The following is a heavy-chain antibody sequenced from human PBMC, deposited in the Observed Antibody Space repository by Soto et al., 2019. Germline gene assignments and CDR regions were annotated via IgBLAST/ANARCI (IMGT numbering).Heavy chain of an antibody. D-gene: IGHD5-18*01. Sequence: SETLSLTCTVSGGSISGSSYYWGWIRQPPGKGLEWIGNIYLSGTTYYNPSLKSRVTISYDTSKNQFSLNLRSVTAADTAVDYCARPLRYSRRPSNWADPWGQGTLVTVSS. CDR3: ARPLRYSRRPSNWADP. J-gene: IGHJ5*02. CDR2: IYLSGTT. V-gene: IGHV4-39*01. CDR1: GGSISGSSYY.